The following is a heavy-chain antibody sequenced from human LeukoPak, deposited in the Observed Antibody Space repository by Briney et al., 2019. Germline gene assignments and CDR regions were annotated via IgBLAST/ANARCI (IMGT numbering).Heavy chain of an antibody. J-gene: IGHJ3*02. CDR1: GFTFDDYA. V-gene: IGHV3-9*01. D-gene: IGHD3-22*01. Sequence: PGRSLRLSCAASGFTFDDYAMHWVRQAPGKGLEWVSGISWNSGSIGYADSVKGRFTISRDKAKNSLYLQMNSLRAEDTAVYYCARCYYYESGGYYSDAFHIWGQGTMVTVSS. CDR3: ARCYYYESGGYYSDAFHI. CDR2: ISWNSGSI.